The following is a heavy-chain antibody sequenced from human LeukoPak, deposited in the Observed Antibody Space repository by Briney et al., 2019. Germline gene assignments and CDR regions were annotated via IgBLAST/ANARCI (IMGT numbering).Heavy chain of an antibody. J-gene: IGHJ4*02. V-gene: IGHV3-11*05. Sequence: KPGGSLRLSCAASGFTFSDYYMSWIRQAPGKGLEWVSYISSSSSYTNYADSVKGRFTISRDNAKNSLYLQMNSLRAENTAVYYCARDEFVGRSGWYYWGQGTLVTVSS. D-gene: IGHD6-19*01. CDR1: GFTFSDYY. CDR2: ISSSSSYT. CDR3: ARDEFVGRSGWYY.